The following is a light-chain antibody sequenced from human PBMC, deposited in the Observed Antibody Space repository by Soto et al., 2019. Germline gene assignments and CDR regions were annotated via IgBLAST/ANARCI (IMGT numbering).Light chain of an antibody. V-gene: IGLV1-44*01. CDR3: AEWDDILNGPV. J-gene: IGLJ3*02. Sequence: QSVLTQPPSASGTPGQRVTISCSGSSSNIGRNTVNWYQQFPGTAPKLLMYSNNQRPSGVPDRFSDSKSGTSASLAISGLQSEDEGVYCCAEWDDILNGPVFGGGIQLTVL. CDR2: SNN. CDR1: SSNIGRNT.